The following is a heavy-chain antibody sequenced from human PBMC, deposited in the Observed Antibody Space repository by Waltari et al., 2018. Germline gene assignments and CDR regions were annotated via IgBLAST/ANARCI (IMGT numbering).Heavy chain of an antibody. V-gene: IGHV4-39*01. CDR1: GGSITTNYN. J-gene: IGHJ1*01. CDR3: GRIAFGDDGGYFQY. D-gene: IGHD4-17*01. Sequence: QLQLQESGPGLVRPSETLSLTCTVSGGSITTNYNWAWIRQPPGKGLEWMGIMQYRGSTCDKPSLMSRVTISLDTSKNQFSRTLTSVDAADTAVYFCGRIAFGDDGGYFQYWGQGTLVTVSS. CDR2: MQYRGST.